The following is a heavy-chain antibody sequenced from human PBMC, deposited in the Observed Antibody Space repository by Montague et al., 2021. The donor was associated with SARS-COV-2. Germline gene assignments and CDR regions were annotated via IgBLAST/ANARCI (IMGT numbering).Heavy chain of an antibody. CDR1: GGSFSGYY. J-gene: IGHJ6*02. CDR2: INHSGST. Sequence: SETLSLTCAVYGGSFSGYYWSWIRHPPGKGLEWIGEINHSGSTNYNPSLKSRATISVDTSKNQISLKLSSVTAADTAVYYCARGRAVTTFYYYYYGMDVWGQGTTVTVSS. V-gene: IGHV4-34*01. CDR3: ARGRAVTTFYYYYYGMDV. D-gene: IGHD4-17*01.